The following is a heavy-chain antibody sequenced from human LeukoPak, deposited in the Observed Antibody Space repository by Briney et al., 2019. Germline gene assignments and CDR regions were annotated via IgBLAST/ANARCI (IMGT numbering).Heavy chain of an antibody. CDR1: GYTFTGYY. V-gene: IGHV1-2*02. D-gene: IGHD2-21*02. CDR3: ASQATLESSYCGGDCVGYYYYGMDV. CDR2: INPNSGGT. Sequence: ASVKGSCKASGYTFTGYYMHWVRQAPGQGLAWMGWINPNSGGTNYAQKFQGRVTMTRDTSISTAYMEPSRLRSDDTAVYYCASQATLESSYCGGDCVGYYYYGMDVWGQGTTVTVSS. J-gene: IGHJ6*02.